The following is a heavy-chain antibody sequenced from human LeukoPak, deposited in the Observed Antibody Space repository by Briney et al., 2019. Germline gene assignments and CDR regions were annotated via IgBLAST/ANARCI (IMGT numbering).Heavy chain of an antibody. Sequence: ASVKVSCKASGGTFSSYAISWVRQAPGQGLEWMGGIIPIFGTANYAQKFQGRVTITADESTSTAYMELSSLRSEDTAVCYCARGRGRYGDYYWYFDLWGRGTLVTVSS. CDR2: IIPIFGTA. CDR1: GGTFSSYA. V-gene: IGHV1-69*13. CDR3: ARGRGRYGDYYWYFDL. J-gene: IGHJ2*01. D-gene: IGHD4-17*01.